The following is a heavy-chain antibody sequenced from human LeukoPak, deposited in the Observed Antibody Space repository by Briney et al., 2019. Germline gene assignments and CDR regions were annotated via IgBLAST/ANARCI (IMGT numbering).Heavy chain of an antibody. V-gene: IGHV4-61*02. Sequence: SETLSLTCTVSGGSISSGNYYWTWIRQPAGTGLEWLGRIYTSGSTNYNPSLKSRVTISVDTSKNQFSLKLSSVTAADTAVYYCARDRGYSGYEPLIDSWGQGTLVTVSS. J-gene: IGHJ4*02. CDR1: GGSISSGNYY. CDR2: IYTSGST. CDR3: ARDRGYSGYEPLIDS. D-gene: IGHD5-12*01.